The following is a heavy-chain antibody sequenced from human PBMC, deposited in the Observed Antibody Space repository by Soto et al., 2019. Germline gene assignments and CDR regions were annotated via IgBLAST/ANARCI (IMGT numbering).Heavy chain of an antibody. V-gene: IGHV3-7*01. D-gene: IGHD1-26*01. J-gene: IGHJ5*02. Sequence: EVQLVESGGGLVQPGGSLRLSCAASGFTFNTYWMSWVRQAPGKGPEWVASIKQDGGETFYMDFVKGRFTISRDNAKNSLFLQMNSLRVEDMAVYYCAREVRATFDPWGQGTLVTVSS. CDR3: AREVRATFDP. CDR1: GFTFNTYW. CDR2: IKQDGGET.